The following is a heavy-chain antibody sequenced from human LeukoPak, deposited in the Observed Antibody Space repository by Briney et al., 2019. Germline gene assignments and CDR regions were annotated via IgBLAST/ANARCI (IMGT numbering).Heavy chain of an antibody. Sequence: GASVKVSCKASGYTFTGYYMHWVRQAPGQGLEWMGWINPNSGGTNYAQKFQGWVTMTRDTSISTAYMELSRLRSDDTAVYYCARDLAAAGSYYYGKDVWGQGTTVTVSS. V-gene: IGHV1-2*04. CDR3: ARDLAAAGSYYYGKDV. CDR2: INPNSGGT. CDR1: GYTFTGYY. J-gene: IGHJ6*02. D-gene: IGHD6-13*01.